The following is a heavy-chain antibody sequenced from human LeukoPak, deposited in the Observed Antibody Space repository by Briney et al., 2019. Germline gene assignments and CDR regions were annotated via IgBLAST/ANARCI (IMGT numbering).Heavy chain of an antibody. CDR3: ASPPAANTIFGVVTSSYYYYGMDI. CDR1: GFTFSDYY. V-gene: IGHV3-23*01. CDR2: ISGSGGST. J-gene: IGHJ6*02. Sequence: GGSLRLSCAASGFTFSDYYMSWIRQAPGKGLEWVSAISGSGGSTYYADSVKGRFTISRDNSKNTLYLQMNSLRAEDTAVYYCASPPAANTIFGVVTSSYYYYGMDIWGQGTTVTVSS. D-gene: IGHD3-3*01.